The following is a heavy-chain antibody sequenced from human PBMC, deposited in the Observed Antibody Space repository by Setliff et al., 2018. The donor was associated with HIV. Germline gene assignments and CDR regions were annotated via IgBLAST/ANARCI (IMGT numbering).Heavy chain of an antibody. V-gene: IGHV4-34*01. CDR3: ARGGAVSADFDS. J-gene: IGHJ5*01. CDR1: GGSFSGYH. D-gene: IGHD3-16*01. Sequence: PSETLSLTCAVYGGSFSGYHWNWIRQFPGKGLEWIGEINHTGNTQYNPSLKSRVTISVDTSKNQFSLSLNSVTAADTAVYFCARGGAVSADFDSWGQGTLVTVSS. CDR2: INHTGNT.